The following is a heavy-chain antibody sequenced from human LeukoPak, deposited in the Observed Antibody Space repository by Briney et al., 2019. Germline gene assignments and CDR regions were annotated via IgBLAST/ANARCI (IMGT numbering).Heavy chain of an antibody. CDR3: ARGLMIRGVADY. CDR2: ILHDGSKK. D-gene: IGHD3-10*01. J-gene: IGHJ4*02. CDR1: GFTFSNYA. Sequence: GMSLRLSCAASGFTFSNYALHWVRQAPGKGLEWVAVILHDGSKKYADSVKGRFTISRDNSKNTLSLQMNSLRVEDTAVYSCARGLMIRGVADYWGQGTLVIVSS. V-gene: IGHV3-30*04.